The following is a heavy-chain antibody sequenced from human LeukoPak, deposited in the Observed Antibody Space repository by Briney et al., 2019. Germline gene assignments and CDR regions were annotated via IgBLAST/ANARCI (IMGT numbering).Heavy chain of an antibody. CDR1: GFTFSSYW. J-gene: IGHJ4*02. V-gene: IGHV3-74*01. CDR2: INSDGSST. CDR3: AKSRGEQWLVYY. D-gene: IGHD6-19*01. Sequence: GGSLRLSYAASGFTFSSYWMHWVRQAPGKGLVWVSRINSDGSSTSYADSVKGRFTISRDNAKNTLYLQMNSLRAEDTAVYYCAKSRGEQWLVYYWGQGTLVTVSS.